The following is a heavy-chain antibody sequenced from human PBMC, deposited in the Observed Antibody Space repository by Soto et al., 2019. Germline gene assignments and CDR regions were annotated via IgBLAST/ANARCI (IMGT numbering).Heavy chain of an antibody. V-gene: IGHV3-53*04. Sequence: GGSLRLSCAASGFTVSSNYMSWVRQAPGKGLEWVSVIYSGGSTYYADSVKGQFTISRNNSKNTLYLQMNSLRAEDTAVYYCAREKANSGPPWFARGYFDYWGQGTLVTVSS. CDR2: IYSGGST. J-gene: IGHJ4*02. CDR1: GFTVSSNY. D-gene: IGHD5-12*01. CDR3: AREKANSGPPWFARGYFDY.